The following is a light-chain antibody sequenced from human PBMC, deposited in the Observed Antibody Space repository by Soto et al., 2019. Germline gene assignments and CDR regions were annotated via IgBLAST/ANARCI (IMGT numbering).Light chain of an antibody. Sequence: QSALTQPASVSGSPGQSITISCTGTNSDVGGYSHVSWYQQHPGKAPKLMIYDVTNRPSGVSNRFSGSESGNTASLTISGLQAEDEADYYCSSYTDSSTLVVFGGGTKLTVL. CDR1: NSDVGGYSH. CDR3: SSYTDSSTLVV. CDR2: DVT. J-gene: IGLJ2*01. V-gene: IGLV2-14*01.